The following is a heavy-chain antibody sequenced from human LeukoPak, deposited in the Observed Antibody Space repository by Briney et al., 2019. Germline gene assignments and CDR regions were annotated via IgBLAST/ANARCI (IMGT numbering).Heavy chain of an antibody. CDR3: AKDSSAYSGSYYDY. D-gene: IGHD1-26*01. Sequence: GGSLRLSCAASGFTFSSYAMSWVRQAPGKGLEWVSAISGSGGSTYYADSVKGRFTISRDNSKNTLYLQMNSLRAEDTAIYYCAKDSSAYSGSYYDYWGQGTLVTVSS. J-gene: IGHJ4*02. V-gene: IGHV3-23*01. CDR2: ISGSGGST. CDR1: GFTFSSYA.